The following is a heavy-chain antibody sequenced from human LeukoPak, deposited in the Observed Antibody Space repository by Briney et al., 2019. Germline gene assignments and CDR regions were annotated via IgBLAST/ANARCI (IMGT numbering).Heavy chain of an antibody. CDR1: GGSISSYY. Sequence: SETLSLTCTVSGGSISSYYWSWIRQPPGKGLEWIGYIYYSGSTNYNPSLKSRVTISVDTSKNQFSLKLSSVTAADTAVYYCARPISSGWKPFHYWGQGTLVTVSS. V-gene: IGHV4-59*08. D-gene: IGHD6-19*01. J-gene: IGHJ4*02. CDR2: IYYSGST. CDR3: ARPISSGWKPFHY.